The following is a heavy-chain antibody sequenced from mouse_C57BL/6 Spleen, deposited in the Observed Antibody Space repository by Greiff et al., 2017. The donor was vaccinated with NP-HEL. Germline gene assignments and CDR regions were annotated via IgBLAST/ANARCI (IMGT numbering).Heavy chain of an antibody. Sequence: EVKLVESGGGLVKPGGSLKLSCAASGFTFSDYGMHWVRQAPEKGLEWVAYISSGSSTIYYADTVKGRLTISRDNATNTLFLQMTSLRSDDTAMYYCARSGYYAIDYWGQGTTLTVSS. V-gene: IGHV5-17*01. D-gene: IGHD2-3*01. CDR1: GFTFSDYG. CDR3: ARSGYYAIDY. CDR2: ISSGSSTI. J-gene: IGHJ2*01.